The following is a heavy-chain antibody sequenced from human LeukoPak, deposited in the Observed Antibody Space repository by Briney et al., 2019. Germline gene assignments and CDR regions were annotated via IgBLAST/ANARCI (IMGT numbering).Heavy chain of an antibody. J-gene: IGHJ6*02. CDR1: GFTFSSYW. Sequence: HPGGSLRLSCAASGFTFSSYWMHWVRQAPRKGLVWVSRINSDGSSTSYADSVKGRFTISRDNAKNTLYLQMNSLRAEDTAVYYCARVYDCGGDCPGWDYYYYGMDVWGQGTTVTVSS. CDR3: ARVYDCGGDCPGWDYYYYGMDV. D-gene: IGHD2-21*02. V-gene: IGHV3-74*01. CDR2: INSDGSST.